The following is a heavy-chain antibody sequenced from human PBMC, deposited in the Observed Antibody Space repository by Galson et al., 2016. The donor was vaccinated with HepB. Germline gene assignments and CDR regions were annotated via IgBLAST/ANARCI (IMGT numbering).Heavy chain of an antibody. Sequence: SLRLSCAVSGFTFSSYWMSWVRQAPGKGLEWVANIKEDGNEKYYVDSVKGRFSISRDNAKNSLYLQMNSLRAEDTAVYCCARGGSWGVDYWGQGTLVTVSS. CDR1: GFTFSSYW. CDR3: ARGGSWGVDY. V-gene: IGHV3-7*03. J-gene: IGHJ4*02. CDR2: IKEDGNEK. D-gene: IGHD1-26*01.